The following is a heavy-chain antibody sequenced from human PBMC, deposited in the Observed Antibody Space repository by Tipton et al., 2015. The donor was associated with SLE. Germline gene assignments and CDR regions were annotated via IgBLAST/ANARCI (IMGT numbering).Heavy chain of an antibody. CDR2: ISSSSSYI. CDR3: ARGSIGSSSKLGY. CDR1: GFTFSSYS. Sequence: SLRLSCAASGFTFSSYSMNWVRQAPGKGLEWVSSISSSSSYIYYADSVKGRFTISRDNAKNSLYLQMNSLRAEDTAVYYCARGSIGSSSKLGYWGQGTLVTVSS. J-gene: IGHJ4*02. D-gene: IGHD6-6*01. V-gene: IGHV3-21*01.